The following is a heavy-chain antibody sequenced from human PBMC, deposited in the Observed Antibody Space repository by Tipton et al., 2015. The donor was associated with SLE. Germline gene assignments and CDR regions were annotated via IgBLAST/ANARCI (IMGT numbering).Heavy chain of an antibody. J-gene: IGHJ3*02. D-gene: IGHD6-19*01. CDR2: IHYRGST. CDR1: GGSISGYY. V-gene: IGHV4-59*01. CDR3: ARHDGQWDAFDI. Sequence: LRLSCTVSGGSISGYYWSGVRKPPGQGLECIGYIHYRGSTNYNPSLKSRVTISLDTSENQFSLKLSSVTAADTAVYYCARHDGQWDAFDIWGQGTMVTVSS.